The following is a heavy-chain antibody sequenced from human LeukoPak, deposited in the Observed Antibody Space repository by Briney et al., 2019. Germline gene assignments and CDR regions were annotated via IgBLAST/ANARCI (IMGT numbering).Heavy chain of an antibody. CDR2: INPNSGGT. CDR3: ARGYCSSTSCYTGIDY. Sequence: GASVKVSCKASGYTFTGYYMHWVRQAPGQGLEWMGWINPNSGGTNYAQKFQGRVTMTRDTSISTAYVELSRLRSDDTAVYYCARGYCSSTSCYTGIDYWGQGTLVTVSS. J-gene: IGHJ4*02. CDR1: GYTFTGYY. D-gene: IGHD2-2*02. V-gene: IGHV1-2*02.